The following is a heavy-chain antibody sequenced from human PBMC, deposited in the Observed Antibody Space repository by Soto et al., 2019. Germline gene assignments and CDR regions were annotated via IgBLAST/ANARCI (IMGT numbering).Heavy chain of an antibody. CDR1: GFTFSSYS. V-gene: IGHV3-48*01. Sequence: EVQLVESGGGLVQPGGSLRLSCAASGFTFSSYSMNWVRQAPGKGLEWVSYISSSSSTIYYADSVKGRFTISRDNAKNSLYLQMNSLRAEDTAVYYCARKNEYIVGELFVYYYYYMDVWGKGTTVTVSS. CDR3: ARKNEYIVGELFVYYYYYMDV. D-gene: IGHD3-10*01. CDR2: ISSSSSTI. J-gene: IGHJ6*03.